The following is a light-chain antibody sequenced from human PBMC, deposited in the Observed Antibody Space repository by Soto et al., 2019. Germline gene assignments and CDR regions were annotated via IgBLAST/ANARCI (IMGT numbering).Light chain of an antibody. CDR1: QSVSSN. CDR2: GAS. Sequence: EIVMTQSPATLSVSPGERATLSCRASQSVSSNLAWYQQKPGQAPRLLIYGASTRATGIPARFSGSGSGTAFTPTISSLQSEDFAVYYCQQCNNWPLTFGQGTRVEIK. V-gene: IGKV3-15*01. J-gene: IGKJ1*01. CDR3: QQCNNWPLT.